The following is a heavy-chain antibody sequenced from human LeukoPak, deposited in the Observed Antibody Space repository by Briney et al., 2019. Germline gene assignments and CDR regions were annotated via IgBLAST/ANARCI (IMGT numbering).Heavy chain of an antibody. Sequence: GSVKVSCKASGSTFRNYGFSWVRQAPGQGLEWMGWISVYNGNTNYAQKFQGRFTMTTDTSTRTAFMELRSLRSDDTAVYFCARDEGGGYDSLDYWGQGTLVTVSS. CDR3: ARDEGGGYDSLDY. CDR2: ISVYNGNT. J-gene: IGHJ4*02. V-gene: IGHV1-18*01. D-gene: IGHD5-12*01. CDR1: GSTFRNYG.